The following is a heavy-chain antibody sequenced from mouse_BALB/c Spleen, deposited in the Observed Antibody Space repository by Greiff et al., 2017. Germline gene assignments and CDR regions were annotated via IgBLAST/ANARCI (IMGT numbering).Heavy chain of an antibody. CDR1: GFSLTSYG. CDR2: IWSGGST. J-gene: IGHJ3*01. CDR3: ARRGYGKGTWFAY. D-gene: IGHD2-1*01. Sequence: VQGVESGPGLVQPSQSLSITCTVSGFSLTSYGVHWVRQSPGKGLEWLGVIWSGGSTDYNAAFISRLSISKDNSKSQVFFKMNSLQANDTAIYYCARRGYGKGTWFAYWGQGTLVTVSA. V-gene: IGHV2-2*02.